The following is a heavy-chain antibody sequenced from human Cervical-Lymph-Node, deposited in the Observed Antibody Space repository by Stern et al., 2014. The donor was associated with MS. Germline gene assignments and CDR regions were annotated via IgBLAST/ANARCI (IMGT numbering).Heavy chain of an antibody. D-gene: IGHD6-6*01. Sequence: VQLVESGAEVKKPGSSVKVSCKASGGTFNTNVISWVRQAPGQGLEWMGGIIPIFGTALYAQKFQGRVTITANESTRAVYRELSSLRSEDTAVYYGARAAYSTSSYNYWGQGTLVIVSS. CDR2: IIPIFGTA. CDR1: GGTFNTNV. V-gene: IGHV1-69*01. CDR3: ARAAYSTSSYNY. J-gene: IGHJ4*02.